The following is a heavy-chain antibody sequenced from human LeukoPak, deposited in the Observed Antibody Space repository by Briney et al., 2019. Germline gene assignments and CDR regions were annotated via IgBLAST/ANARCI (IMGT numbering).Heavy chain of an antibody. CDR2: IYSGGST. J-gene: IGHJ4*02. V-gene: IGHV3-53*01. Sequence: PGGSLRLSCAASGFTVSSNYMSWVRQAPGKGLEWVSVIYSGGSTYYADSVKGRFTISRDNSKNTLYLQMTSLRAEDTAVYYCARVGSSSWDFDYWGQGTLVTVSS. D-gene: IGHD6-6*01. CDR3: ARVGSSSWDFDY. CDR1: GFTVSSNY.